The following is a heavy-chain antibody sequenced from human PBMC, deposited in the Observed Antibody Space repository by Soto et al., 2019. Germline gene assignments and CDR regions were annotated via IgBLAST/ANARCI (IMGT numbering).Heavy chain of an antibody. CDR3: ARARREYSGDDWHFDY. D-gene: IGHD5-12*01. CDR2: IIPILGIA. CDR1: GGTFSSYT. Sequence: QVQLVQSGAEVKKPGSSVKVSCKASGGTFSSYTISWVRQAPGQGLEWMGRIIPILGIANYAQKFQGRVTITADKSTSTADMELSSLRSEDTAVYYCARARREYSGDDWHFDYWGQGTLVTVSS. J-gene: IGHJ4*02. V-gene: IGHV1-69*02.